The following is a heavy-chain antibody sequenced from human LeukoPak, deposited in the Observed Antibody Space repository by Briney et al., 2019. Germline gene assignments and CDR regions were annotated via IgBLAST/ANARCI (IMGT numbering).Heavy chain of an antibody. V-gene: IGHV3-66*04. Sequence: TGGSLRLSCAASGFTFSSYWMHWVRQAPGKGLEWVSVIYSGGSTYYADSVKGRFTISRDNSKNTLYLQMNSLRAEDTAVYYCASQPYYYFDYWGQGTLVTVSS. J-gene: IGHJ4*02. CDR3: ASQPYYYFDY. D-gene: IGHD3-10*01. CDR1: GFTFSSYW. CDR2: IYSGGST.